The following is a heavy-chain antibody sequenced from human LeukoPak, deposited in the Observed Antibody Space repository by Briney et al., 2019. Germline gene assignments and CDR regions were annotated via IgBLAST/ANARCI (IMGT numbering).Heavy chain of an antibody. CDR2: ISYDGSNK. V-gene: IGHV3-30-3*01. CDR1: GFTFSGYA. Sequence: PGGSLRLSCAASGFTFSGYAMHWVRQAPGKGLEWVAVISYDGSNKYYADSVKGRFTISRDNPKNTLYLQINSLRAEDTAVYYCARAQGPLDYWGQGTLVTVSS. J-gene: IGHJ4*02. CDR3: ARAQGPLDY.